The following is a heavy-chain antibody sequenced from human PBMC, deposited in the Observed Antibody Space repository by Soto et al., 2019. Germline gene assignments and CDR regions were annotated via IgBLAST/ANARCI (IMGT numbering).Heavy chain of an antibody. J-gene: IGHJ4*02. D-gene: IGHD6-19*01. Sequence: PSETLSLTCTVSGGSLSGYYWSWIRQSPGKGLEWVAYIHYRGNTNYNPSLKSRTTISVDTSKNQFSLTLSSVTAADTAVYYCARTGVAYSSGWYYFDYWGQGTLVTVSS. CDR2: IHYRGNT. CDR3: ARTGVAYSSGWYYFDY. V-gene: IGHV4-59*08. CDR1: GGSLSGYY.